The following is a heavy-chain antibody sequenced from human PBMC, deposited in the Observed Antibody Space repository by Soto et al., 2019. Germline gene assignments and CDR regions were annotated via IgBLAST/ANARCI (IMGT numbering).Heavy chain of an antibody. J-gene: IGHJ4*02. CDR3: ARDGNTYYYDRQDY. Sequence: QVQLVESGGGVVQPGRSLRLSCAASGFTFSTYAMNLVRQGPGKGLEWVALISFDGSSKYYADSVKGRFTISRDNSKNTLYLQMNSLRGEDTAVYYCARDGNTYYYDRQDYWGQGSLVTVSS. CDR1: GFTFSTYA. D-gene: IGHD3-22*01. CDR2: ISFDGSSK. V-gene: IGHV3-30-3*01.